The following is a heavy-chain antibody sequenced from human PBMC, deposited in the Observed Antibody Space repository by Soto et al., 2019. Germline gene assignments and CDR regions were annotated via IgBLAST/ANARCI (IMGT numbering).Heavy chain of an antibody. Sequence: SETLSLTCTVSGGSISSSSYYWGWIRQPPGKGLEWIGSIYYSGSTYYNPSLKSRVTISVDTSKNQFSLKLSSVTAADTAVYYCVLDPGTYFDYWGQGTLVTVSS. CDR3: VLDPGTYFDY. CDR2: IYYSGST. V-gene: IGHV4-39*01. D-gene: IGHD1-1*01. CDR1: GGSISSSSYY. J-gene: IGHJ4*02.